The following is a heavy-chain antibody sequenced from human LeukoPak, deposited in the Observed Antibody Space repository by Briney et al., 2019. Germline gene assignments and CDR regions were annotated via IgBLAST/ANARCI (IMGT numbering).Heavy chain of an antibody. J-gene: IGHJ6*03. CDR2: ISGSGGST. D-gene: IGHD6-25*01. CDR3: ARDGTPIYNSGWVYMDV. Sequence: PGGSLRLSCAASGFIFSDYAMSWVRQAPGKGLEWVSGISGSGGSTVYVDSVKGRFTISRDNSKNIMYLQMNSLRVEDTAVYYCARDGTPIYNSGWVYMDVWGRGTTVTISS. CDR1: GFIFSDYA. V-gene: IGHV3-23*01.